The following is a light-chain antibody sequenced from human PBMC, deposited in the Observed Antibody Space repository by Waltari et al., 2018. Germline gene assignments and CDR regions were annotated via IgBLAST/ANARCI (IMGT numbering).Light chain of an antibody. V-gene: IGLV2-23*01. Sequence: QSALTQPASVSGSPGQSITIPCTGTRSDIGGYNLVSWYQHHPGKAPKIIIYEGNKRPSGVSYRFSGSKSGNTASLTISGLHTEDEADYYCCSYAGIGTLTFGGGTRVTVL. CDR1: RSDIGGYNL. CDR3: CSYAGIGTLT. J-gene: IGLJ3*02. CDR2: EGN.